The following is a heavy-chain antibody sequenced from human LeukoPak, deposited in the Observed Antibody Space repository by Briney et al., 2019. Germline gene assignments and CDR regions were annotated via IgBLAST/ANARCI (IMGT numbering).Heavy chain of an antibody. J-gene: IGHJ4*02. Sequence: PGGSLRLSRAASGFTFSSYAVSWVRHAPGKGLEWVSAISGSGGSTYYADSVKGRFTISRDNTKNTLYLQMNSLRAEDTAVYYCAKADYYDSSGYLDYWGQGTLVTVSS. CDR3: AKADYYDSSGYLDY. CDR1: GFTFSSYA. CDR2: ISGSGGST. D-gene: IGHD3-22*01. V-gene: IGHV3-23*01.